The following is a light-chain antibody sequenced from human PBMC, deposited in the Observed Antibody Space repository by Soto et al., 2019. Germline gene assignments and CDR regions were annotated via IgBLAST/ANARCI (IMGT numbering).Light chain of an antibody. Sequence: EIVLTQSPATLSLSPVERATLSCRASQSVSSYLAWYQQKPGQAPRLLIYDASNRATGIPARFSGSGSGTDFTLTISSLEPEDFAVYYCQQGGTFGQGTKLEIK. CDR1: QSVSSY. CDR2: DAS. CDR3: QQGGT. J-gene: IGKJ2*01. V-gene: IGKV3-11*01.